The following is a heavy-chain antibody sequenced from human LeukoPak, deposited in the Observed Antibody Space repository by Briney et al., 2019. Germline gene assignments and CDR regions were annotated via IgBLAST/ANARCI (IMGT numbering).Heavy chain of an antibody. Sequence: GGSLRLSCAASGFTFSNYWMYWVRQAPWKGLVWVSRINTDDSITNYADSVKGRFTISRDNAKNTLYLQMNSLRAEDTAVYYCARWARGIAAGSTNSNYYYYYMDVWGKGTTVTVSS. D-gene: IGHD6-13*01. CDR2: INTDDSIT. J-gene: IGHJ6*03. CDR1: GFTFSNYW. CDR3: ARWARGIAAGSTNSNYYYYYMDV. V-gene: IGHV3-74*01.